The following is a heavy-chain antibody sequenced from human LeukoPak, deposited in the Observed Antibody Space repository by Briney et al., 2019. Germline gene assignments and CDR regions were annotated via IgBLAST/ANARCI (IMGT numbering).Heavy chain of an antibody. CDR1: GYTFSSYG. J-gene: IGHJ4*02. CDR3: ARLGPDSNEHFDH. CDR2: ISAFTGNT. D-gene: IGHD5-18*01. Sequence: ASVKVSCKTSGYTFSSYGLGWVRQAPGQGLDLMGWISAFTGNTSYAHKFQGRVLMTTDRSTNSASLELRSLRSDDTAVYYCARLGPDSNEHFDHWGQGTLVTVSS. V-gene: IGHV1-18*01.